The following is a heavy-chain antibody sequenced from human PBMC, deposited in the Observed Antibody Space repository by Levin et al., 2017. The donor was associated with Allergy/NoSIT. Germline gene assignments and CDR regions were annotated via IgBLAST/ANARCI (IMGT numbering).Heavy chain of an antibody. V-gene: IGHV4-61*01. D-gene: IGHD3-22*01. CDR1: GVSVSSGSYY. CDR3: ARESWYYYDSSGRIGYGRLQTNWFDP. Sequence: SQTLSLTCTVSGVSVSSGSYYWSWFRQPPGKGLEWIGYIYYSGSTNYNPSLKSRVTISVDTSKNQFSLKLSSVTAADTAVYYCARESWYYYDSSGRIGYGRLQTNWFDPWGQGTLVTVSS. CDR2: IYYSGST. J-gene: IGHJ5*02.